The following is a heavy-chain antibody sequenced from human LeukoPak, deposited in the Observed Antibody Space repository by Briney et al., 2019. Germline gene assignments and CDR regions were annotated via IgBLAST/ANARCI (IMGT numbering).Heavy chain of an antibody. CDR3: ARDFPGDGYNYNY. V-gene: IGHV1-69*13. CDR1: GGTFSSYA. D-gene: IGHD5-24*01. Sequence: SVEVSCKASGGTFSSYAISWVRQAPGQGLEWMGGIIPIFGTANYAQKFQGRVTITADESTSTAYMELSSLRSEDTAVYYCARDFPGDGYNYNYWGQGTLVTVSS. CDR2: IIPIFGTA. J-gene: IGHJ4*02.